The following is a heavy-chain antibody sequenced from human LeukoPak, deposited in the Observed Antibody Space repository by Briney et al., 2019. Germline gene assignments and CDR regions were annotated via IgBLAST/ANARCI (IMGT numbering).Heavy chain of an antibody. D-gene: IGHD3-9*01. CDR3: ARARGRSIDFLGY. CDR1: VGSIRSNHY. V-gene: IGHV4-39*02. CDR2: FFYSGST. J-gene: IGHJ4*01. Sequence: SETLSLTRTVSVGSIRSNHYRGWIRQPPGKGLEWIVSFFYSGSTYYNPSLKSRVTISVDTSKNQFSLRLTSVTAADPAVYYCARARGRSIDFLGYWGPGTLITVSS.